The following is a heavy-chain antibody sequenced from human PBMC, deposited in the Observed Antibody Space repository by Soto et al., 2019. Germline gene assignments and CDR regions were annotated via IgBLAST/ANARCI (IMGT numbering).Heavy chain of an antibody. CDR3: ARARRGSAVIGHFDF. CDR2: ISSSTFSI. D-gene: IGHD3-22*01. CDR1: GFTFSSYG. J-gene: IGHJ4*02. Sequence: GGSLRLSCAASGFTFSSYGMTWVRQTPGKGLEWVSYISSSTFSIYYADSVKGRFTVSRDNAKNSLFLQMNSLRDEDTAVYFCARARRGSAVIGHFDFWGQGTLVTVSS. V-gene: IGHV3-48*02.